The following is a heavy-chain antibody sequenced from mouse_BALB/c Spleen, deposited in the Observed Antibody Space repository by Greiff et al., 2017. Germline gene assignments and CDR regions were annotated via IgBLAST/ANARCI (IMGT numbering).Heavy chain of an antibody. CDR1: GYTFTSYY. V-gene: IGHV1S56*01. CDR3: ARESSYYYAMDY. Sequence: QVQLQQSGPELVKPGASVKMSCKASGYTFTSYYIHWVKQRPGQGLEWIGWIYPGDGSTKYNEKFKGKTTLTADKSSSTAYMLLSSLTSEDSAIYFCARESSYYYAMDYWGQGTSVTVSS. J-gene: IGHJ4*01. CDR2: IYPGDGST.